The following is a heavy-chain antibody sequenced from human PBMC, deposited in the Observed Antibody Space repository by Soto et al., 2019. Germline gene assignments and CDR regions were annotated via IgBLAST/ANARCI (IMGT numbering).Heavy chain of an antibody. V-gene: IGHV3-23*01. D-gene: IGHD2-8*01. CDR2: VSLTGDRT. Sequence: EVQLLESGGGLVQPGGSLRLSCVASRFSFSSYEMSWVRQAAGKGPEWVSRVSLTGDRTNYAGSVKGRFTVSRDNFKNTVYLEMDSLRPAATAIYYCARGGGYCTPTSCAIDSWGRGTPVTVSS. CDR3: ARGGGYCTPTSCAIDS. J-gene: IGHJ4*02. CDR1: RFSFSSYE.